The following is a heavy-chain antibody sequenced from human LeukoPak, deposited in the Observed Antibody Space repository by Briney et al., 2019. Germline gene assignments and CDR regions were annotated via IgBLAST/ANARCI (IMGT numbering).Heavy chain of an antibody. CDR2: INHSGST. V-gene: IGHV4-34*01. CDR3: ARARGYSGYALY. D-gene: IGHD5-12*01. Sequence: PSETLSLTCAVYGGSFSGYYWSWIRQPPGKGLEWIGEINHSGSTNYNPSLKSRVTISVDTSKKQFSLKLSSVTAADTAVYYCARARGYSGYALYWGQGTLVTVSS. J-gene: IGHJ4*02. CDR1: GGSFSGYY.